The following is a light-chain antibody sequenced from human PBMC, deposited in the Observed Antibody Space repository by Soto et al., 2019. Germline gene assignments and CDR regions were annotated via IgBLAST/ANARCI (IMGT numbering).Light chain of an antibody. CDR3: QTWGSGIVV. CDR2: LNSDGSH. J-gene: IGLJ2*01. V-gene: IGLV4-69*01. CDR1: SGHSNYA. Sequence: QLVLTQSPSASASLGASVKLTCTLSSGHSNYAIAWHQQQSEKGPRYLMKLNSDGSHSKGDVIPDRFSGSSSGAERYLTISSIQSEDEADYYCQTWGSGIVVFGGGTKVTVL.